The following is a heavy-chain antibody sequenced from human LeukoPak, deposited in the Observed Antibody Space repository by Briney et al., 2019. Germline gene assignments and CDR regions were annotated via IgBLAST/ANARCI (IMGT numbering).Heavy chain of an antibody. CDR1: GGSISSRSYY. V-gene: IGHV4-39*01. J-gene: IGHJ5*02. CDR3: ARLPEQWLELGWFDP. D-gene: IGHD6-19*01. CDR2: IYYKGST. Sequence: SETLSLTCTVSGGSISSRSYYWGWIRQPPGKGLEWIGSIYYKGSTYYNPSLKGRVTISVGTSKNQFSLKLSSVTAADTAVYYCARLPEQWLELGWFDPWGQGTLVTVSS.